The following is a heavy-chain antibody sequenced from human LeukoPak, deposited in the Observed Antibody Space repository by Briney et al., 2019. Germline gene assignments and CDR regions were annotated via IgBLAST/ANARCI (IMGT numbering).Heavy chain of an antibody. V-gene: IGHV3-7*01. J-gene: IGHJ6*03. D-gene: IGHD6-19*01. Sequence: PGGSLRLSCAAFGFTFSSYWMSWVRQAPGKGLEWVANIKQDGSEKYYVDSVKGRFTISRDNAKNSLYLQMNSLRAEDTAVYYCARDRAVAGRSPAYYYYYMDVWGKGTTVTVSS. CDR2: IKQDGSEK. CDR3: ARDRAVAGRSPAYYYYYMDV. CDR1: GFTFSSYW.